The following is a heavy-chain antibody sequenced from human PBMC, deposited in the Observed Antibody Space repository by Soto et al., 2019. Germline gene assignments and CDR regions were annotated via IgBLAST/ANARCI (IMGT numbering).Heavy chain of an antibody. J-gene: IGHJ6*02. CDR1: GGSISSSGCH. CDR3: ARASPVVTDV. V-gene: IGHV4-30-4*08. CDR2: IYYSGTT. D-gene: IGHD5-18*01. Sequence: SETLSLTCTVSGGSISSSGCHWGWIRQPPGKGLEWIGYIYYSGTTYYNPSLKSRVTISVDTSKNQFSLKLSSVTAADTAVYYCARASPVVTDVWGQGTTVTVSS.